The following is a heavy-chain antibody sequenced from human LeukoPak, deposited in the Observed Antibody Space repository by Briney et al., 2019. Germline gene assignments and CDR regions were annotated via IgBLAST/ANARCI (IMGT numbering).Heavy chain of an antibody. CDR2: ISSSSSTI. D-gene: IGHD6-13*01. V-gene: IGHV3-48*01. J-gene: IGHJ4*02. CDR1: GFTFSSYS. Sequence: GGSLRLSCAASGFTFSSYSMNWVRQAPGKGLEWASYISSSSSTIYYADSVKGRFTISRDNAKNSLYLQINSLRAEDTAVYYCARSVSSRVYYFDYWGQGTLVTVSS. CDR3: ARSVSSRVYYFDY.